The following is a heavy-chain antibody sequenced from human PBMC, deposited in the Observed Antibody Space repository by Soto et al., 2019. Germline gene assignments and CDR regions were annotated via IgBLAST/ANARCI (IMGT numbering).Heavy chain of an antibody. CDR2: ISGSGGST. V-gene: IGHV3-23*01. Sequence: EVQLLESGGGLVQPGGSLRLSCAASGFTFSSYAMSWVRQAPGKGLEWVSAISGSGGSTYYADSVKGRFTISRDNSKNTLYLQMNSLRAEDTAVYYCAKVSPARITMVRGVIRYFDYWGQGTLVTVSS. CDR3: AKVSPARITMVRGVIRYFDY. CDR1: GFTFSSYA. D-gene: IGHD3-10*01. J-gene: IGHJ4*02.